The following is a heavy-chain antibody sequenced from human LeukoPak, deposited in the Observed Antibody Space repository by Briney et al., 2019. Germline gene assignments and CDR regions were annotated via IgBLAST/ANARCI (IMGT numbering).Heavy chain of an antibody. D-gene: IGHD5-18*01. V-gene: IGHV1-2*02. CDR2: INPNSGGT. CDR1: GYTFTGYY. CDR3: ARDPFRRGYSYGYY. Sequence: GASVKVSCKASGYTFTGYYMHWVRQAPGQGLEWMGWINPNSGGTNYAQKFQGRVTMTRDTSISTAYMELSRLRSDDTAVYYCARDPFRRGYSYGYYWGQGTLVTVSS. J-gene: IGHJ4*02.